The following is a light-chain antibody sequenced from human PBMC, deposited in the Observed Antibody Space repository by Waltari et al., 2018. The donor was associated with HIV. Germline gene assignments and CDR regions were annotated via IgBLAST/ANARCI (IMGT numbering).Light chain of an antibody. CDR3: QAWDSSSAVV. V-gene: IGLV3-1*01. J-gene: IGLJ2*01. Sequence: SYELTQPPSVSVSPGQTASITCSGDKLGDTYASWYQQKPGQSPVLVIHQNSKRPSGIPERFSGSNSGDTATLTISGTQAVEEADYYCQAWDSSSAVVFGGGTKLTVL. CDR2: QNS. CDR1: KLGDTY.